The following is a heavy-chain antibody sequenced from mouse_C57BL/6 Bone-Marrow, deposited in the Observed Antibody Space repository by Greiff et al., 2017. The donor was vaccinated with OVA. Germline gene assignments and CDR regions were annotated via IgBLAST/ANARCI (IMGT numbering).Heavy chain of an antibody. CDR2: IDPETGGT. CDR1: GYTFTDYE. D-gene: IGHD1-3*01. Sequence: QVQLQQSGAELVRPGASVTLSCKASGYTFTDYEMHWVKQTPVHGLEWIGAIDPETGGTAYNQKFKGKAILTADKSSSTAYMELRSLTSEDSAVYYCTRFSSVGWFSYWGQGTLVTVSA. J-gene: IGHJ3*01. CDR3: TRFSSVGWFSY. V-gene: IGHV1-15*01.